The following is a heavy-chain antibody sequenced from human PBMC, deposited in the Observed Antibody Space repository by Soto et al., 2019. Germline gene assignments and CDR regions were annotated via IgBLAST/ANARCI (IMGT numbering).Heavy chain of an antibody. Sequence: EVELVESGGGLVLPGGSLRLSCEASGFNFNNYAMHWVRQAPGKGLEWVSGISWTGETIVYADFVKGRLTISRDKSKSSLYLEMNSLRPEDTALYYCAKDEIGVAGNSALDMWGQGTMVTVSS. CDR1: GFNFNNYA. J-gene: IGHJ3*02. V-gene: IGHV3-9*01. D-gene: IGHD3-22*01. CDR2: ISWTGETI. CDR3: AKDEIGVAGNSALDM.